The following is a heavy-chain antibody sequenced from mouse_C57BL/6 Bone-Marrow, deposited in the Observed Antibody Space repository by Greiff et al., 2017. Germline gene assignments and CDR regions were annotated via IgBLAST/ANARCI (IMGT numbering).Heavy chain of an antibody. CDR3: ARYHYSNYAWLAY. D-gene: IGHD2-5*01. CDR2: IDPNSGGT. V-gene: IGHV1-72*01. CDR1: GYTFTRSW. J-gene: IGHJ3*01. Sequence: QVQLQQPGAELVKPGASVKLSCKASGYTFTRSWMHWVKQRPGRGLEWIGRIDPNSGGTKYNVKFKSKATLTVAKPSRTAYMHLSSLTSEDSAVYYCARYHYSNYAWLAYWGQGTLVTVSA.